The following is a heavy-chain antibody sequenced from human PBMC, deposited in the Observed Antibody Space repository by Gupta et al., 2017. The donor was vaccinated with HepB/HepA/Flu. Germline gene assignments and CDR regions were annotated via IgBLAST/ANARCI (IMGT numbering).Heavy chain of an antibody. V-gene: IGHV3-33*01. Sequence: QVQLVESGGGVVQPGRSLRLSCAASGFTFSSYGMHWVGQAPGKGLEWVAFIWYDGSNKYYADSVKGRFTISRDNSKNTLYLQMNSLRAEDTAVYYCARDPSSDWGGGFDYWGQGTLVTVSS. CDR1: GFTFSSYG. J-gene: IGHJ4*02. CDR3: ARDPSSDWGGGFDY. D-gene: IGHD6-19*01. CDR2: IWYDGSNK.